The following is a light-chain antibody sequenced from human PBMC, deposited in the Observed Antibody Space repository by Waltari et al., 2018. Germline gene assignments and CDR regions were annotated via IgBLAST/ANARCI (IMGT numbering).Light chain of an antibody. CDR2: KSS. Sequence: DIQMTQSPSTLSASVGDRVTLTCRASHIVKTNLAWYQQKPGKAPTVVIPKSSRLQSGVPSRFSGSGYGTAFTLTISSLQPDDFATYYCQEYDTLPVTFGGGTKVEIK. CDR1: HIVKTN. V-gene: IGKV1-5*03. CDR3: QEYDTLPVT. J-gene: IGKJ4*01.